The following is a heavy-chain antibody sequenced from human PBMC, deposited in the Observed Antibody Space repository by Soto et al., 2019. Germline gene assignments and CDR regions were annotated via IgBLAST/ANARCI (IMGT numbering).Heavy chain of an antibody. Sequence: ASVKVSCKVSGYTLTELSMHWVRQAPGKGLEWMGYFDPEDGETTYAQKFQGRVTMTKDTSTDTAYMELSSLRSEDTAVYYCARSGYGSSDFDHWGQGTLVTVSS. J-gene: IGHJ4*01. CDR3: ARSGYGSSDFDH. D-gene: IGHD6-13*01. CDR1: GYTLTELS. CDR2: FDPEDGET. V-gene: IGHV1-24*01.